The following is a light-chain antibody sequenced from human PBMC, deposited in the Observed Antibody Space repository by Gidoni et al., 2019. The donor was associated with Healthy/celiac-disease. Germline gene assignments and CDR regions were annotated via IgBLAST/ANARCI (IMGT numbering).Light chain of an antibody. CDR2: DVS. V-gene: IGLV2-11*01. Sequence: QSALTQPRSVSGSPGQSVTISCTGTSNDVGGYNYLSWYQQHPGKAPKLMIYDVSKRPSGVPDRFSGSKSGNTASLTISGLQAEDEADYYCCSYAGSYTWVFGGGTKLTVL. J-gene: IGLJ2*01. CDR1: SNDVGGYNY. CDR3: CSYAGSYTWV.